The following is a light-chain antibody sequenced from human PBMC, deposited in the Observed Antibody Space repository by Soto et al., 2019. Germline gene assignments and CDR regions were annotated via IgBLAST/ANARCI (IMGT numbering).Light chain of an antibody. CDR2: GAS. V-gene: IGKV3-15*01. CDR3: QQYNNWPKT. Sequence: EFVLTQSPGTLSLSPGERATLSCRASQTVRNNYLAWYQQKPGQAPRLLIYGASTRATTIPARFSGSGSGTEFTLTISSLQSEDFAVYYCQQYNNWPKTFGQGTKV. CDR1: QTVRNN. J-gene: IGKJ1*01.